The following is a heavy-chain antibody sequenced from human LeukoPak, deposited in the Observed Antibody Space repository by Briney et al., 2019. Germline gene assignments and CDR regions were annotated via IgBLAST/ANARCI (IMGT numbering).Heavy chain of an antibody. Sequence: ASVKVSCKASGYTFTSYYIHWVRQAPGLGLEWMGVIDPSGGSTTYAQRFQSRVTMTRDTSSSTVYMELSSLRSEDTAVYYCARYYYFDYWGQGTRVTVSS. V-gene: IGHV1-46*01. CDR3: ARYYYFDY. CDR2: IDPSGGST. J-gene: IGHJ4*02. CDR1: GYTFTSYY.